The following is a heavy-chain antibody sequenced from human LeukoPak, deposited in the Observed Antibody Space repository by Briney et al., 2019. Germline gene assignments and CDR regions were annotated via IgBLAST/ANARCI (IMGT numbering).Heavy chain of an antibody. D-gene: IGHD2-15*01. CDR3: ARDRVVVAATRRGYNWFDP. J-gene: IGHJ5*02. CDR1: GGSFSGYY. CDR2: IYYSGST. V-gene: IGHV4-34*01. Sequence: SETLSLTCAVYGGSFSGYYWSWIRQPPGKGLEWIGSIYYSGSTYYNPSLKSRVTISVDTSKNQFSLKLSSVTAADTAVYYCARDRVVVAATRRGYNWFDPWGQGTLVTVSS.